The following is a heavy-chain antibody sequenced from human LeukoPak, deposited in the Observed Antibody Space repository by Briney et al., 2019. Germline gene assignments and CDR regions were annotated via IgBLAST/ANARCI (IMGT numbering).Heavy chain of an antibody. Sequence: GGSLRLSCADSELTFRDSWMHWVRQAPGKGLVWVSHISADGTTTTYADSAKGRFTISRDNGKNTLYLQMNSLRAEDTATYYCARDRWYTLDVWGQGTTVIVSS. J-gene: IGHJ3*01. V-gene: IGHV3-74*01. D-gene: IGHD1-1*01. CDR3: ARDRWYTLDV. CDR2: ISADGTTT. CDR1: ELTFRDSW.